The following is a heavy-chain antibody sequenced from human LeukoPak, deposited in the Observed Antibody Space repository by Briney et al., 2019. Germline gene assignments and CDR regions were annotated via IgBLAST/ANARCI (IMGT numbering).Heavy chain of an antibody. Sequence: GGSLRLSCAASGFTFSSYSMNWVRQAPGKGLEWVSSISSSSSYIYYADSVKGGFTISRDNAKNSLYLQMNSLRAEDTAVYYCARGPAAANNWFDPWGQGTLVTVSS. CDR3: ARGPAAANNWFDP. CDR2: ISSSSSYI. J-gene: IGHJ5*02. CDR1: GFTFSSYS. V-gene: IGHV3-21*01. D-gene: IGHD6-13*01.